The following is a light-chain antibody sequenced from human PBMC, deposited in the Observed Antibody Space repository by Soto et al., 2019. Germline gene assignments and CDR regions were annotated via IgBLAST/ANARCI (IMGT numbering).Light chain of an antibody. J-gene: IGKJ1*01. CDR2: VAS. CDR1: QSINNN. Sequence: DIQMPQSPSSLSAAVGDRVTSTCRASQSINNNLNWYQQKPGKVPKLLIYVASRMQSGVPSRFTGSGSGTDFTLTISSLPPEDFATYYCQQSESSRTFCQGTKVEVK. CDR3: QQSESSRT. V-gene: IGKV1-39*01.